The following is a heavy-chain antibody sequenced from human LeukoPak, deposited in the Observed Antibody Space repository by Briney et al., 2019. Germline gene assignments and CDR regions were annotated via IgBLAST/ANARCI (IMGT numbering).Heavy chain of an antibody. Sequence: GGSLRLSCVDSGFTFSNYWMYWVRQAPGKGLVWVSRISHDGFISYADSVKGRFTISRDNAKNTLILQMNSLRAEDTAVYYCARDWVYKIDYWGRGTLVTVSS. V-gene: IGHV3-74*01. D-gene: IGHD5-24*01. CDR2: ISHDGFI. J-gene: IGHJ4*02. CDR3: ARDWVYKIDY. CDR1: GFTFSNYW.